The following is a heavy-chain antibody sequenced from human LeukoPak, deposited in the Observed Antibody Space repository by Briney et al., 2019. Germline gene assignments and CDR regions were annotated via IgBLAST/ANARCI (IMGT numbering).Heavy chain of an antibody. Sequence: GGSLRLSCAASGFTFSNYWMTWVRQAPGKGLEWVANINRDGSERYYVDSVKGRFTISRDDAKSSLYLQMNSLRAEDTAVYYCARGVRIPDWFDPWGQGTLVTVSS. CDR1: GFTFSNYW. CDR3: ARGVRIPDWFDP. J-gene: IGHJ5*02. V-gene: IGHV3-7*03. CDR2: INRDGSER.